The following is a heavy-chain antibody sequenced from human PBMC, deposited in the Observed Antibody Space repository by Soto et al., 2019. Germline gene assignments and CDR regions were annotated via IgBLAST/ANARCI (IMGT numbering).Heavy chain of an antibody. CDR2: IYHSGST. CDR3: ARDQLEGNWFDP. V-gene: IGHV4-30-2*01. CDR1: GGSISSGGYS. D-gene: IGHD6-6*01. Sequence: QLQLQESGSGLVRPSQTLSLTCAVSGGSISSGGYSWNWIRQPPGKGLEWIGYIYHSGSTLYNPSLTSRVTSSVDKSTDQCPLKLRSVTAADTAVYYCARDQLEGNWFDPWGQGTLVTVSS. J-gene: IGHJ5*02.